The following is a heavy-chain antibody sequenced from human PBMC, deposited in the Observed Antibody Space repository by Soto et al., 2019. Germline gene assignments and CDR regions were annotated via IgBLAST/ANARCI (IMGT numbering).Heavy chain of an antibody. CDR3: ARVAVGWYYFEY. J-gene: IGHJ4*02. V-gene: IGHV3-74*01. Sequence: HPGGSLRLSCAASGFTFSSYWMHWVRQAPGKGLVWVSRINPDGSTTSYADSVKGRFTISRDSAKDTLYLQMNSLRAEDTAVYYCARVAVGWYYFEYWGQGTLVIVSS. CDR1: GFTFSSYW. D-gene: IGHD3-10*01. CDR2: INPDGSTT.